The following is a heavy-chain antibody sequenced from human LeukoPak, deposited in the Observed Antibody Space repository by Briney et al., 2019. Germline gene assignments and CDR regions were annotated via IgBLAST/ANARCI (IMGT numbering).Heavy chain of an antibody. CDR3: ARNNGMDV. J-gene: IGHJ6*02. Sequence: GGSLRLSCAASGFTFSSYAMHWVRQVPGRGPEWVANVNRDGSETYYLDSVKGRFTISKDNAKNSLYLQMNSLRAEDTALYHCARNNGMDVWGQGTTVIVSS. V-gene: IGHV3-7*03. CDR2: VNRDGSET. CDR1: GFTFSSYA.